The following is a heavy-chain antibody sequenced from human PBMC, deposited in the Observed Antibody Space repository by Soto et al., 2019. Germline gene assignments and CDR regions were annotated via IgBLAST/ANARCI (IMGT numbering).Heavy chain of an antibody. Sequence: GESLKISCKGSAYSFTSYWISWGRQMPGKGLEWMGRIDPSDSYTNYSPSFQGHVTISADKSISTAYLQWSSLKASDTAMYYCARFGRTGYCSGGSCYSVALYGMDVWGQGTTVTVSS. CDR2: IDPSDSYT. CDR1: AYSFTSYW. D-gene: IGHD2-15*01. V-gene: IGHV5-10-1*01. CDR3: ARFGRTGYCSGGSCYSVALYGMDV. J-gene: IGHJ6*02.